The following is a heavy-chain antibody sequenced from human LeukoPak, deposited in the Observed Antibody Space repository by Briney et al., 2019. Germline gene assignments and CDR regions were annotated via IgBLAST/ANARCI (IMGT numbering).Heavy chain of an antibody. V-gene: IGHV4-59*01. J-gene: IGHJ6*02. Sequence: PSETLSLTCTVSGGSISSYYWSWIRQPPGKGLEWIGYIYYSGSTNYNPSLKSRVTISVDTSKNQFSLKLSSVTAADTAVYYCERDSLLWFGESQPAYYYGMDVWGQGTTVTVSS. D-gene: IGHD3-10*01. CDR3: ERDSLLWFGESQPAYYYGMDV. CDR2: IYYSGST. CDR1: GGSISSYY.